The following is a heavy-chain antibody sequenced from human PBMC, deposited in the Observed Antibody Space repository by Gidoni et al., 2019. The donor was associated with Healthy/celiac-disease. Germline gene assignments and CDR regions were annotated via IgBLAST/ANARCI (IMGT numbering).Heavy chain of an antibody. D-gene: IGHD3-22*01. J-gene: IGHJ4*02. Sequence: QLQLQESGSGLVKPSQTLSLTCAVSGGSISSCGYSWRWLRQPPGKGLEWIGYIYHSGSTYYNPSLKSRVTISVDRSKNQFSLKLSSVTAADTAVYYCARGGAYDTVDYWGQGTLVTVSS. V-gene: IGHV4-30-2*01. CDR2: IYHSGST. CDR3: ARGGAYDTVDY. CDR1: GGSISSCGYS.